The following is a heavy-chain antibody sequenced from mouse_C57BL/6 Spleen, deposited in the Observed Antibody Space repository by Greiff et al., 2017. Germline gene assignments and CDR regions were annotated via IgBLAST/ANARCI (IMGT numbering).Heavy chain of an antibody. CDR1: GYSITSGYY. J-gene: IGHJ4*01. V-gene: IGHV3-6*01. CDR2: ISYDGSN. D-gene: IGHD2-5*01. CDR3: ARGYYYSNLMDY. Sequence: EVQLQESGPGLVKPSQSLSLSCSVTGYSITSGYYWNWIRQFPGNKLEWMGYISYDGSNNYNPSPKNRIAITRDTSKNQLFLKLNSVTTEDTATYYCARGYYYSNLMDYWGQGTSVTVSS.